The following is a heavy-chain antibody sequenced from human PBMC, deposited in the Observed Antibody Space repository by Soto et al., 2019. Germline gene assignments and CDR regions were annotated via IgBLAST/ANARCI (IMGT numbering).Heavy chain of an antibody. J-gene: IGHJ6*02. CDR2: IIPIFGTA. Sequence: QVQLVQSGAEVKKPGSSVKFSCKASGGTFSSYAISWVRQAPGQGLGWRGGIIPIFGTANYAQKFQGRVTITADESTSTAYMELSSLRSEDTAVYYCARADRVAAYYYYGMDVWGQGTTVTVSS. CDR1: GGTFSSYA. D-gene: IGHD2-15*01. V-gene: IGHV1-69*12. CDR3: ARADRVAAYYYYGMDV.